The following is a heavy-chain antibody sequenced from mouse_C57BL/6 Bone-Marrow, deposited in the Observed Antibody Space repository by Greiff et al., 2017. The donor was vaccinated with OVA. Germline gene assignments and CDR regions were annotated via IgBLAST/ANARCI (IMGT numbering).Heavy chain of an antibody. Sequence: VQLQQSGPGLVQPSQSLSITCTVSGFSLTSYGVHWVRQPPGKGLEWLGVIWSGGSTDYNAAFISRLSISKDNSKSQVFFKMNSLQADDTAIYYCAYYSIFYAMDYWGQGTSVTVSS. CDR3: AYYSIFYAMDY. D-gene: IGHD2-5*01. J-gene: IGHJ4*01. CDR1: GFSLTSYG. CDR2: IWSGGST. V-gene: IGHV2-4*01.